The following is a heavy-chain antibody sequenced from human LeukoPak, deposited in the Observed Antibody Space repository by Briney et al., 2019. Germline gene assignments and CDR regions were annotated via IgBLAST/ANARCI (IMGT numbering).Heavy chain of an antibody. CDR1: GFTFSSYW. CDR3: ASLPTYYDFWSGYYLSWFDP. J-gene: IGHJ5*02. V-gene: IGHV3-7*01. Sequence: GGSQRLSCAASGFTFSSYWMSWVRQAPGKGLEWVANIKQDGSEKYYVDSVKGRFTISRDNAKNSLYLQMNSLRAEDTAVYYCASLPTYYDFWSGYYLSWFDPWGQGTLVTVSS. CDR2: IKQDGSEK. D-gene: IGHD3-3*01.